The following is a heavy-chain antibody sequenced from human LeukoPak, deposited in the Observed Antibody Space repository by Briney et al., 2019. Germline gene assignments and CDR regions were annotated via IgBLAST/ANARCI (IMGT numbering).Heavy chain of an antibody. V-gene: IGHV4-59*08. CDR3: ARLYITVTTLVVDY. D-gene: IGHD1-7*01. CDR2: IYYSGST. J-gene: IGHJ4*02. CDR1: GGSISSYY. Sequence: SETLSLTCTVSGGSISSYYWSWIRQPPGKGLEWIAYIYYSGSTNYNPSLKSRVTISVDTSKNQFSLKLSSATAADTAVYYCARLYITVTTLVVDYWGQGTLVTVSS.